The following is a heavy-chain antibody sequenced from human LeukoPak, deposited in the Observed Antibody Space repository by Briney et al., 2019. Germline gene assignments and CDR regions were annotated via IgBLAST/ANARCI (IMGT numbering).Heavy chain of an antibody. V-gene: IGHV3-23*01. J-gene: IGHJ4*02. CDR2: ISGGGDTT. CDR3: ARDRLDY. Sequence: QPGGSLRLSCAASGFTFSNFGMSWVRQAPGRGLEWVSGISGGGDTTYYAESVKGRFTISRDNSKNTLFLQMNSLRAEDTAVYYCARDRLDYWGQGTLVTVSS. CDR1: GFTFSNFG.